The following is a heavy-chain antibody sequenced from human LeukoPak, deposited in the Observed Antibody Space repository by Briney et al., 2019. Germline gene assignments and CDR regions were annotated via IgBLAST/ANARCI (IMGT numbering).Heavy chain of an antibody. V-gene: IGHV4-39*07. CDR3: ARGITMIDLDY. J-gene: IGHJ4*02. D-gene: IGHD3-22*01. CDR1: GDSISSVSYY. CDR2: IYYSGST. Sequence: PSETLSLTCTVSGDSISSVSYYWGWIRQPPGKGLAWIGSIYYSGSTYYNPSLKSRVTISVDTSKNQFSLKLSSVTAADTAVYYCARGITMIDLDYWGQGTLVTVSS.